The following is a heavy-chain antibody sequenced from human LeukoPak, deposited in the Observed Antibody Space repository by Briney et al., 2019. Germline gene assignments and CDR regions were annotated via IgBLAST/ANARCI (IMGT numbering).Heavy chain of an antibody. CDR1: GGSFSGYY. D-gene: IGHD5-12*01. CDR3: AGRGYSGRFDY. Sequence: SETLSLTCAVYGGSFSGYYWSWIRQPPGKGLEWIGEINHSGSTNYNPSLKSRVTISVDTSKNQFSLKLSPVTAADTAVYYCAGRGYSGRFDYWGQGTLVTVSS. CDR2: INHSGST. J-gene: IGHJ4*02. V-gene: IGHV4-34*01.